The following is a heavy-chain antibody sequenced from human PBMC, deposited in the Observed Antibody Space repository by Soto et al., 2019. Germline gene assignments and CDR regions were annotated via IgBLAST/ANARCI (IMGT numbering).Heavy chain of an antibody. CDR2: IYYSGST. D-gene: IGHD4-17*01. J-gene: IGHJ3*02. Sequence: QVQLQESGPGLVKPSQTLSLTCAVSGGSISSGGYYWSWIRQPPGKGLEWIGYIYYSGSTYYNPSLRSRVTISXXTXQIXFSLKLSSVTAADTAVYYCARDRPYYGGNLDAFDIWGQGTMVTVSS. CDR1: GGSISSGGYY. CDR3: ARDRPYYGGNLDAFDI. V-gene: IGHV4-31*11.